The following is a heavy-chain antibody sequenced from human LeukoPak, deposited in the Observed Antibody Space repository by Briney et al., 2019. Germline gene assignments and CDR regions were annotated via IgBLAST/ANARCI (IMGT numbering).Heavy chain of an antibody. V-gene: IGHV3-30-3*01. CDR3: ARDRGGFDY. D-gene: IGHD3-10*01. CDR2: ISYDGSNK. J-gene: IGHJ4*02. Sequence: PGRSLRLSCAASGFAFSSYAMHWVRQAPGKGLEWVVVISYDGSNKYYADSVKGRFTISRDNSKNTLYLQMNSLRAEDTAVYYCARDRGGFDYWGQGTLVTVSS. CDR1: GFAFSSYA.